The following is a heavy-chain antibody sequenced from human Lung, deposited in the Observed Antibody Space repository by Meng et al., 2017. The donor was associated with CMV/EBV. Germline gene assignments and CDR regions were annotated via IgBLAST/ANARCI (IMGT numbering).Heavy chain of an antibody. CDR2: ISSSGSTI. CDR3: ARERYSNYGLDY. Sequence: GGSLRLXCAASGFTFSDYYMSWIRQAPGKGLEWVSYISSSGSTIYYADSVKGRFTVSRDNAKNSLYLQMNSLRAEDTAVYYCARERYSNYGLDYWGRGTLVTVSS. D-gene: IGHD4-11*01. V-gene: IGHV3-11*04. CDR1: GFTFSDYY. J-gene: IGHJ4*02.